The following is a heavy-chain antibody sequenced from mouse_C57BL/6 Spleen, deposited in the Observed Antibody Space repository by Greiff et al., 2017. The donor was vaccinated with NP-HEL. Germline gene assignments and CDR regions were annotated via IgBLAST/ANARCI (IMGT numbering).Heavy chain of an antibody. CDR2: FHPYNDDT. D-gene: IGHD1-1*01. Sequence: QVQLKESGAELVKPGASVKMSCKASGYTFTTYPIEWMKQNHGKSLEWIGNFHPYNDDTKYNEKFKGKATLTVEKSSSTVYLELSRLTSDDSAVYYCARGGGSSYLYWYFDVWGTGTTVTVSS. J-gene: IGHJ1*03. V-gene: IGHV1-47*01. CDR1: GYTFTTYP. CDR3: ARGGGSSYLYWYFDV.